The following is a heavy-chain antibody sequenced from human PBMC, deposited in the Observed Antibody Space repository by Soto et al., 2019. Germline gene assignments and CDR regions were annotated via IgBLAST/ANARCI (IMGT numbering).Heavy chain of an antibody. CDR2: IWYDGSNK. J-gene: IGHJ4*02. Sequence: QVQLVESGGGVVQPGRSLRLSCAASGFTFSSYGMHWVRQAPGKGLEWVAVIWYDGSNKYYADSVKGRFTISRDNSKNTLYLQMNSLRAEDTAVYYFARDRPSVRGAFDYWGQGTLVTVSS. V-gene: IGHV3-33*01. CDR3: ARDRPSVRGAFDY. CDR1: GFTFSSYG. D-gene: IGHD3-10*01.